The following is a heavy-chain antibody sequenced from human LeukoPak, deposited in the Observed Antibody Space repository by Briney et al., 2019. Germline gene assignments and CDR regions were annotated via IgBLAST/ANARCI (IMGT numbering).Heavy chain of an antibody. Sequence: SPSETLSLTCTVSGGSISSSSYYWGWIRQPPGKGLEWIGSIYYSGSTYYNPSLKSRVTISVDTSKNQFSLKLSSVTAADTAVYYCASIGSGSYYNEYYFDYWGQGTLVTVSS. CDR1: GGSISSSSYY. V-gene: IGHV4-39*01. CDR3: ASIGSGSYYNEYYFDY. D-gene: IGHD3-10*01. CDR2: IYYSGST. J-gene: IGHJ4*02.